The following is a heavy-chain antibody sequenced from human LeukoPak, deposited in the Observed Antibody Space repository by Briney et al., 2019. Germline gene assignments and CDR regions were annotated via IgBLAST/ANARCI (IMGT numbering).Heavy chain of an antibody. CDR1: GGSISSYY. Sequence: SETLSLTCSVSGGSISSYYWSWIRQPPGRGLEWMGYVYYSGATNYSPSLKSRVSISIDTSKNQFSLKLSSVTAADTAVYYCARSKLGSGRRGADFDYWGQGTLVTVSS. V-gene: IGHV4-59*01. CDR3: ARSKLGSGRRGADFDY. D-gene: IGHD3-10*01. J-gene: IGHJ4*02. CDR2: VYYSGAT.